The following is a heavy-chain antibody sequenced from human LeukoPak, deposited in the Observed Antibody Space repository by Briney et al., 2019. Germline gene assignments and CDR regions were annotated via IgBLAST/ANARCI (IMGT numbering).Heavy chain of an antibody. J-gene: IGHJ4*02. CDR3: ARDRDYGTFDY. Sequence: PGGSLRLSCAASGFTFSSYSMNWVRQAPGKGLEWVSYISSSSTIYYADSVKGRFTISRDNAKNSLYLEMNSLRSDDTAIYYCARDRDYGTFDYWGQGTLVTVSS. V-gene: IGHV3-48*04. CDR1: GFTFSSYS. CDR2: ISSSSTI. D-gene: IGHD4-17*01.